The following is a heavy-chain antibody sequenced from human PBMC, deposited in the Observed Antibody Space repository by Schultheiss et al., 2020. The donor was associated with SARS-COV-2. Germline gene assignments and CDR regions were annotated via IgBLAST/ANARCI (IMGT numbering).Heavy chain of an antibody. CDR3: ARGQNRRKYCSSTSCYSRGHDAFDI. V-gene: IGHV4-34*01. CDR1: GGSFSGYY. Sequence: SETLSLTCAVYGGSFSGYYWSWIRQPPGTGLEWMGEINNFGSTNYNPSLKSRVTISVDTSKNQFSLKLSSVTAADTAVYYCARGQNRRKYCSSTSCYSRGHDAFDIWGQGTMVTVSS. CDR2: INNFGST. J-gene: IGHJ3*02. D-gene: IGHD2-2*01.